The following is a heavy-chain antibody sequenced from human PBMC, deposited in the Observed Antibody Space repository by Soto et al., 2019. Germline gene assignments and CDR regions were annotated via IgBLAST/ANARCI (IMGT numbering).Heavy chain of an antibody. V-gene: IGHV1-18*01. J-gene: IGHJ4*02. CDR1: GYTFTSYG. Sequence: QVQLVQSGAEVKKPGASVKVSCKASGYTFTSYGISWVRQAPGQGLEWMGWVSAYNGNTKKAQKIQGRHTMTTDTTTSTAYLALRSLRSDDTAVYDSARGSPPVDYWGAGTLVTVSS. CDR2: VSAYNGNT. CDR3: ARGSPPVDY.